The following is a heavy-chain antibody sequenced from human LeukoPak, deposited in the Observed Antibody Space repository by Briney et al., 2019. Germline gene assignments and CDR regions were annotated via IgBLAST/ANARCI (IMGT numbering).Heavy chain of an antibody. D-gene: IGHD5-18*01. J-gene: IGHJ4*02. V-gene: IGHV3-21*01. Sequence: GGSLRLSCAASGFTFSSYSMNWVRQAPGKGLEWVSSISSSSSYIYYADSVKGRFTISRDNATNSLYLQMNSLRAEDTAVYYCARRGCSYGLDRDFDYWGQGTLVTVSS. CDR1: GFTFSSYS. CDR2: ISSSSSYI. CDR3: ARRGCSYGLDRDFDY.